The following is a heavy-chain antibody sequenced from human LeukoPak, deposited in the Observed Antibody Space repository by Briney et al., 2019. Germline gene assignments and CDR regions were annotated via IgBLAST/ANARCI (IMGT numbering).Heavy chain of an antibody. V-gene: IGHV3-30*04. CDR1: GFTFSSYA. CDR2: ISYDGSNK. CDR3: ARYGAHGNY. Sequence: PGGSLRLSCAASGFTFSSYAMHWVRQAPGKGLEWVAVISYDGSNKYYADSVKGRFTISRDNSKNTLYLQMNSLRAEDTAVYYCARYGAHGNYWGQGTLVTVSS. D-gene: IGHD4-17*01. J-gene: IGHJ4*02.